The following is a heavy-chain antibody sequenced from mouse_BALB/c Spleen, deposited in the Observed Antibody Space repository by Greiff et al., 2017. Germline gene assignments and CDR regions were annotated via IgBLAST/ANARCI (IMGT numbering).Heavy chain of an antibody. CDR1: GFTFSNYW. V-gene: IGHV6-6*02. D-gene: IGHD2-1*01. CDR3: TRGLSYGNYPYYYAMDY. Sequence: EVQRVESGGGLVQPGGSMKLSCVASGFTFSNYWMNWVRQSPEKGLEWVAEIRLKSNNYATHYAESVKGRFTISRDDSKSSVYLQMNNLRAEDTGIYYCTRGLSYGNYPYYYAMDYWGQGTSVTVSS. J-gene: IGHJ4*01. CDR2: IRLKSNNYAT.